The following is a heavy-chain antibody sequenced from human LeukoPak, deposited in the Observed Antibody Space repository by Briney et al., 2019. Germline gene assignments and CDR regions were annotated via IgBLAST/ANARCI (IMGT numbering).Heavy chain of an antibody. CDR3: AKDFWSRGSSWYGSLDY. Sequence: GGSLRLSCAASGFTFSSYAMSWLRQAPGKGLDWVSAISGSGGSTYYADSVKGRFTISRDNSKNTLYLQMNSLRAEDTAVYYCAKDFWSRGSSWYGSLDYWGQGTLVTVSS. CDR2: ISGSGGST. J-gene: IGHJ4*02. D-gene: IGHD6-13*01. CDR1: GFTFSSYA. V-gene: IGHV3-23*01.